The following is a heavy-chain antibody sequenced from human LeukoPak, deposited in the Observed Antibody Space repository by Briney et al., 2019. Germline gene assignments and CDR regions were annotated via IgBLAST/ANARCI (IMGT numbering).Heavy chain of an antibody. CDR3: ARDPRRYGGSHSWYFDL. CDR1: GGSITNYY. D-gene: IGHD4-23*01. V-gene: IGHV4-59*01. CDR2: IYYSGTT. J-gene: IGHJ2*01. Sequence: SETLSLTCTVSGGSITNYYWSWIRQPPGKGLECIGYIYYSGTTIYNPSLKSRVNISLDTSKNQFSLKLTSVTAADTAVYYCARDPRRYGGSHSWYFDLWGRGTLVTVSS.